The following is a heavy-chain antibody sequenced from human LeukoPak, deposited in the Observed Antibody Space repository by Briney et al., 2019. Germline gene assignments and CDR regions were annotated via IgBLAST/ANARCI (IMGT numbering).Heavy chain of an antibody. V-gene: IGHV3-33*06. CDR1: GFTFSNYC. CDR2: IRYDGSNK. D-gene: IGHD4-11*01. CDR3: AKRGVSTVTTGSRYMDV. J-gene: IGHJ6*03. Sequence: PGGSLRLSCAASGFTFSNYCMHWGRQAPGKGLEGGAVIRYDGSNKYYADSVKGRFTISRDNFKNTLYLPMNSLRAEDTGVYYSAKRGVSTVTTGSRYMDVCGKGTTVTVSS.